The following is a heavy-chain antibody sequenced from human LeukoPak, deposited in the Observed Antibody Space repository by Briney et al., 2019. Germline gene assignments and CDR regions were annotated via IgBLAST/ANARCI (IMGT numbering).Heavy chain of an antibody. Sequence: ASVKVSCKASGYTFTSYYMHWVRPAPGQGLEWMGIINPSGGSTSYAQKFQGRVTMTRDTSTSTVYMELSSLRSEDTAVYYCARPYYDILTGYYTHFYYWGQGTLVTVSS. J-gene: IGHJ4*02. V-gene: IGHV1-46*01. CDR1: GYTFTSYY. CDR2: INPSGGST. CDR3: ARPYYDILTGYYTHFYY. D-gene: IGHD3-9*01.